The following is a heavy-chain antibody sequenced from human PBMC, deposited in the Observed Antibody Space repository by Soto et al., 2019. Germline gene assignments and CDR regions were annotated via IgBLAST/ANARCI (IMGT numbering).Heavy chain of an antibody. D-gene: IGHD3-10*01. CDR2: LYYSGST. CDR3: ARASREFSSSGGLDV. CDR1: GGSVNSDSYY. V-gene: IGHV4-61*01. Sequence: QVQLQESGPGLVKPSETLSLTCTVSGGSVNSDSYYWTWIRQPPGKRLEWIGSLYYSGSTNYNPSLNSRVTISVDTSKNQFPLKVSSVTVADTAVYFCARASREFSSSGGLDVWGQGTTVTVSS. J-gene: IGHJ6*02.